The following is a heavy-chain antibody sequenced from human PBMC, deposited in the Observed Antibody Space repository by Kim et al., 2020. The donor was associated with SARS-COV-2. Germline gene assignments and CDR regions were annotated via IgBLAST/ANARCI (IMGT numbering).Heavy chain of an antibody. Sequence: GGSLRLSCAASGFTFSSYAMSWVRQAPGKGLEWVSAISGSGGSTYYADSVKGRFTISRDNSKNTLYLQMNSLRAEDTAVYYCARVGPYGDYDLGIGFDYWGQGTLVTVSS. CDR3: ARVGPYGDYDLGIGFDY. V-gene: IGHV3-23*01. D-gene: IGHD4-17*01. J-gene: IGHJ4*02. CDR2: ISGSGGST. CDR1: GFTFSSYA.